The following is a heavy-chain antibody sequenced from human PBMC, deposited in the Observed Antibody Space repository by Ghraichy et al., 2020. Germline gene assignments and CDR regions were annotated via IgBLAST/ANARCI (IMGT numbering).Heavy chain of an antibody. D-gene: IGHD3-3*01. V-gene: IGHV3-11*01. CDR2: ISSSGSTI. CDR3: ARDPWSGYYNNYYYGMDV. Sequence: GGSLRLSCAASGFTFSDYYMYWIRQSPGKGLEWVSYISSSGSTIYYADSVKGRFTISRDNAKNSLYLQMHSLRAEDTAVYYCARDPWSGYYNNYYYGMDVWGQGTTVTVSS. CDR1: GFTFSDYY. J-gene: IGHJ6*02.